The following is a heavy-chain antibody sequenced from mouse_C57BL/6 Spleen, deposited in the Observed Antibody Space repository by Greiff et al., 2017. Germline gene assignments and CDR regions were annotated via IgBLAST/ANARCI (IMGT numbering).Heavy chain of an antibody. D-gene: IGHD1-1*01. J-gene: IGHJ2*01. CDR3: ARHGYYYGSSSPYFDY. V-gene: IGHV5-6*01. Sequence: EVQRVESGGDLVKPGGSLKLSCAASGFTFSSYGMSWVRQTPDKRLEWVATISSGGSYTYYPDSVKGRFTISRDNAKNTLYLQMSSLKSEDTAMYYCARHGYYYGSSSPYFDYWGQGTTLTVSS. CDR2: ISSGGSYT. CDR1: GFTFSSYG.